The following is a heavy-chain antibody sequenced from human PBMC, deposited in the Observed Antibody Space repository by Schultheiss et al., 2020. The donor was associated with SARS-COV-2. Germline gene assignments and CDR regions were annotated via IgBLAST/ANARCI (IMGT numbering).Heavy chain of an antibody. Sequence: SETLSLTCTVSGGSISSGSYYWSWIRQPAGKGLEWIGRIYTSGSTNYNPSLKSRVTISVDTSKNQFSLKLISVTAADTAVYYCARGGYSSSWYGEHNWFDPWGQGTLVTVSS. J-gene: IGHJ5*02. V-gene: IGHV4-61*02. CDR1: GGSISSGSYY. CDR2: IYTSGST. CDR3: ARGGYSSSWYGEHNWFDP. D-gene: IGHD6-13*01.